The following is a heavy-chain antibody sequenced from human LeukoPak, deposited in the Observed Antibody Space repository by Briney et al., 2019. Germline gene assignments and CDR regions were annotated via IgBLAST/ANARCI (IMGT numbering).Heavy chain of an antibody. CDR3: AKDMYYYDSSGYFTDDY. J-gene: IGHJ4*02. CDR2: ISGSGGST. CDR1: GFTFSSYA. Sequence: GGSLRLSCAASGFTFSSYAMSWVRQAPGKGLEWVSAISGSGGSTYYADSVKGRFTISRDNSKNALYLQMNSLRAEDTAVYYCAKDMYYYDSSGYFTDDYWGQGTLVTVSS. V-gene: IGHV3-23*01. D-gene: IGHD3-22*01.